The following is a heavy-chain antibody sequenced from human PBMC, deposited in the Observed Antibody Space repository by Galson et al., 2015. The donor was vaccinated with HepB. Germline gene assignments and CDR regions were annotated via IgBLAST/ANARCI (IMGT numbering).Heavy chain of an antibody. CDR3: TTGLFGYSYGYEDY. V-gene: IGHV3-15*01. J-gene: IGHJ4*02. CDR2: IKSKTDGGTT. CDR1: GFTFSNAW. Sequence: SLRLSCAASGFTFSNAWMSWVRQAPGKGLEWVGRIKSKTDGGTTDYAAPVKGRFTISRDDSKNTLYLQMNSLKTEDTAVYYCTTGLFGYSYGYEDYWGQGTLVTVSS. D-gene: IGHD5-18*01.